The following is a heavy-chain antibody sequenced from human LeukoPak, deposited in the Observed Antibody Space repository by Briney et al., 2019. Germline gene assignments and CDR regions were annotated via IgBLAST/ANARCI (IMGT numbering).Heavy chain of an antibody. D-gene: IGHD3-10*01. J-gene: IGHJ4*02. CDR3: ARDPTGGDYGSGSTTDY. CDR1: GFTVSSNY. Sequence: QTGGSLRLSCAASGFTVSSNYMSWVRQAPGKGLEWVSVIYSGGSTYYADSVKGRFTISRDNSKNTLYLQMNSLRAEDTAVYYCARDPTGGDYGSGSTTDYWGQGTLVTVSS. V-gene: IGHV3-66*01. CDR2: IYSGGST.